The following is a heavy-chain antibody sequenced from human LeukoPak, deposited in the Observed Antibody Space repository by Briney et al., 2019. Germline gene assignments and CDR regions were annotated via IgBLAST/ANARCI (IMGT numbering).Heavy chain of an antibody. CDR1: GFTFDDYA. J-gene: IGHJ4*02. CDR2: ISWNSANI. Sequence: GGSLRLSCAASGFTFDDYAMHWVRQAPGKGLEWVSGISWNSANIGYADSVKGRFTISRDNSKNTLYLQMNSLRAEDTAVYYCAREKGGYCSSTSCALDYWGQGTLVTVSS. V-gene: IGHV3-9*01. CDR3: AREKGGYCSSTSCALDY. D-gene: IGHD2-2*01.